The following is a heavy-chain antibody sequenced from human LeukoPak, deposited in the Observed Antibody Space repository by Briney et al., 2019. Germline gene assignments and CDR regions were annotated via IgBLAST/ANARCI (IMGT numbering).Heavy chain of an antibody. J-gene: IGHJ3*02. V-gene: IGHV4-39*07. CDR3: ASVSRCAYSAYENSFDI. CDR2: VYYSGTT. CDR1: GGSISSSSYF. D-gene: IGHD5-12*01. Sequence: SETLSLTCTVSGGSISSSSYFWAWIRQPPGKGLEWIASVYYSGTTFYSPPLKSRVTMSTDSSKDQFSLTLTSVTAADTAVYFCASVSRCAYSAYENSFDIWGKGTMVTVSS.